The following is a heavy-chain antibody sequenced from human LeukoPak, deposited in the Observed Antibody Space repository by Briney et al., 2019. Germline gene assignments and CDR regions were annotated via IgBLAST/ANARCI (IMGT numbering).Heavy chain of an antibody. CDR2: IIPIFGTA. J-gene: IGHJ5*02. Sequence: ASVKVSCKASGGTFSSYAISWVRQAPGQGLEWMEGIIPIFGTANYAQKFQGRVTITTDESTSTAYMELSSLRSEDTAVYYCARDRGLAANWFDPWGQGTLVTVSS. CDR1: GGTFSSYA. CDR3: ARDRGLAANWFDP. D-gene: IGHD6-25*01. V-gene: IGHV1-69*05.